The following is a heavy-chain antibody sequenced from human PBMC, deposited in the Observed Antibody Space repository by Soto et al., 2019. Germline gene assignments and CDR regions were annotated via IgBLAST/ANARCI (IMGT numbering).Heavy chain of an antibody. CDR1: GFTVGNNY. CDR3: AKDGRGSGSHYNSVGY. J-gene: IGHJ4*02. Sequence: EVQLVESGGGLIQPGGSLKLSCAASGFTVGNNYMSWVRQAPGKGLEWVSLIYSTGTTKYADSVKGRFTVSRDNAKNPLYLQMNSLSAEDTAVYYCAKDGRGSGSHYNSVGYWGQGTLVTVSS. D-gene: IGHD3-10*01. V-gene: IGHV3-53*01. CDR2: IYSTGTT.